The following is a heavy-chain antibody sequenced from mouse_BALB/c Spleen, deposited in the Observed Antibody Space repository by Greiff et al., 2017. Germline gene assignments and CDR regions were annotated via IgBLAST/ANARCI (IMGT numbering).Heavy chain of an antibody. D-gene: IGHD1-1*01. CDR3: ARKFLPYYGSSYWYFDV. V-gene: IGHV1-87*01. Sequence: QVQLKQSGAELARPGASVKLSCKASGYTFTSYWMQWVKQRPGQGLEWIGAIYPGDGDTRYTQKFKGKATLTADKSSSTAYMQLSSLASEDSAVYYCARKFLPYYGSSYWYFDVWGAGTTVTVSS. CDR2: IYPGDGDT. J-gene: IGHJ1*01. CDR1: GYTFTSYW.